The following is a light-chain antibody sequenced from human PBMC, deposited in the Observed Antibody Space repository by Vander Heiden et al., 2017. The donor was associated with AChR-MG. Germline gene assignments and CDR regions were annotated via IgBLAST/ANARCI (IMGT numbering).Light chain of an antibody. CDR3: QQYGNLPRT. CDR1: QDISNY. CDR2: DAS. V-gene: IGKV1-33*01. Sequence: IQTTLSPSSLSASVGDRVTITCQASQDISNYLNWYQQKPGKAPKLLIYDASNWETGVPSRFSGSGSGTDFTFTISSLQPEDIATYYCQQYGNLPRTFGGGTKVEIK. J-gene: IGKJ4*01.